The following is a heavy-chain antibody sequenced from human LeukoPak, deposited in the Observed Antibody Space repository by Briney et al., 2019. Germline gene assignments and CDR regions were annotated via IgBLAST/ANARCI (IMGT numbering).Heavy chain of an antibody. Sequence: GGSLRLSCAASGFAVSSNYMSWVRQAPGKGLEWVSVLYGGGGSYYADSVKGRFIIFRDNSKNTLYLQMNSLRAEDTAVYYCARTLSWYRDPFDIWGQGTMVTVSS. CDR3: ARTLSWYRDPFDI. J-gene: IGHJ3*02. D-gene: IGHD6-13*01. CDR1: GFAVSSNY. CDR2: LYGGGGS. V-gene: IGHV3-53*05.